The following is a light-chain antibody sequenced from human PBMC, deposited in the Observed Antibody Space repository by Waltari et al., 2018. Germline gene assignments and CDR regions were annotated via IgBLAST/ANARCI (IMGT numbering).Light chain of an antibody. CDR3: LQYNNWPRT. V-gene: IGKV3-15*01. Sequence: EIVMTPSPATLSVSPGERATLSCRASQTINSNLAWYQQHPGQAPRPRIYGASTRATGIATRFSGSGSGTEFTLTISSLQSEDFALYYCLQYNNWPRTFGQGTKVEIK. J-gene: IGKJ1*01. CDR1: QTINSN. CDR2: GAS.